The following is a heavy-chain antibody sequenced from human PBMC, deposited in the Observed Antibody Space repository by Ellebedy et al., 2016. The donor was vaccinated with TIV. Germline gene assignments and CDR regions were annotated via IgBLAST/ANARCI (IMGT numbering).Heavy chain of an antibody. V-gene: IGHV3-13*01. Sequence: PGGSLRPSCAASGFTFSSHDMHWVRQPTGKGLEWVSGITSAGDTYYLGSVKGRFIISRDSAKNSLYLQMNSLKAEDTAVYYCARATSGFDYWGQGALATVSS. CDR1: GFTFSSHD. J-gene: IGHJ4*02. D-gene: IGHD5-24*01. CDR2: ITSAGDT. CDR3: ARATSGFDY.